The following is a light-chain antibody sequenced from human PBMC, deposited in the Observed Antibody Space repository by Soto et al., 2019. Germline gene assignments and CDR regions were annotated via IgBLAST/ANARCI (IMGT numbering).Light chain of an antibody. CDR3: CSYAGSYTHV. CDR2: DVI. CDR1: SSDVGTYTY. J-gene: IGLJ1*01. V-gene: IGLV2-11*01. Sequence: QCALTQPRSVCGSPGQSVTISCTRTSSDVGTYTYVSWYQQHPGKAPKLIIYDVIKRPSGVPDRFSGSKSGNTASLTISGLQAEDEADYYCCSYAGSYTHVFGTGTKVTV.